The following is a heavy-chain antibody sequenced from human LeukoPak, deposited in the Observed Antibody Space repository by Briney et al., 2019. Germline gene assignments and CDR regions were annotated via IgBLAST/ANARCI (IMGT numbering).Heavy chain of an antibody. J-gene: IGHJ5*02. Sequence: GESLKISCKGSGYSFTSYWIGWVRQMPGKGLEWMGIIYPGDSDTRYSPSFQGQVTISADKSISTAYLQWSSLKASDTAMYYCARQYDTYYYDSSGPNWFDPWGQGTLVTVSS. V-gene: IGHV5-51*01. CDR2: IYPGDSDT. D-gene: IGHD3-22*01. CDR3: ARQYDTYYYDSSGPNWFDP. CDR1: GYSFTSYW.